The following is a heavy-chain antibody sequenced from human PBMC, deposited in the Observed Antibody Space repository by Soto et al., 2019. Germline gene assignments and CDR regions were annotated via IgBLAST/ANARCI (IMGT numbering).Heavy chain of an antibody. CDR3: AREPGYSYGYRPCYYYYGMDV. Sequence: EVQLVESGGGLVQPGGSLRLSCAASGFTFSSYSMNWVRQAPGKGLEWVSYISSSSSTIYYADSVKGRFTISRDNAKNSLYLQMNSRRAEDTAVYYCAREPGYSYGYRPCYYYYGMDVWGQGTTVTVSS. V-gene: IGHV3-48*01. CDR2: ISSSSSTI. D-gene: IGHD5-18*01. CDR1: GFTFSSYS. J-gene: IGHJ6*02.